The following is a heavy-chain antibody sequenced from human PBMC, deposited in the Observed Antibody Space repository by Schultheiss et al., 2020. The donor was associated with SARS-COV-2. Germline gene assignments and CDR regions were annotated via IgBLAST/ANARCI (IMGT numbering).Heavy chain of an antibody. J-gene: IGHJ3*02. D-gene: IGHD6-19*01. CDR2: IIPLFGTA. CDR1: GGIFSNYA. V-gene: IGHV1-69*13. CDR3: ARGTVADDAFDI. Sequence: SVKVSCKASGGIFSNYAISWVRQAPGQGLEWMGGIIPLFGTANYALKFQGRVTITADESTSTAYVELRSLRSEDTAVYYCARGTVADDAFDIWGQGTMVTVS.